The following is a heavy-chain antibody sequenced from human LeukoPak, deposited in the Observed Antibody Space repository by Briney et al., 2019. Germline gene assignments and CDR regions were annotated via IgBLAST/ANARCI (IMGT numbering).Heavy chain of an antibody. CDR3: AANPYYYGSGSYTP. V-gene: IGHV5-10-1*01. CDR1: GSTFTSYW. CDR2: IDPSDSYT. D-gene: IGHD3-10*01. Sequence: GESLRISCQGSGSTFTSYWICWARQVPGKGLEWMGRIDPSDSYTNYSPSFQGHVTISADKSISTAYLQWSSLKASDTAMYYCAANPYYYGSGSYTPWGQGTLVTVSS. J-gene: IGHJ5*02.